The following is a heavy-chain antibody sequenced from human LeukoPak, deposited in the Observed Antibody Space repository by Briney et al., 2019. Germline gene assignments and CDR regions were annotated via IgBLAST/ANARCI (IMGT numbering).Heavy chain of an antibody. Sequence: SVTVSCKTSGGTFSIYSVSWGRQASGQGLEWMGGIIPKFGSANYAQRFQGRVTITTDEATTTVYMELSSLRSDDTAVYYCARDNFATSGVKYFQHWGQGTLVTVSS. CDR3: ARDNFATSGVKYFQH. CDR1: GGTFSIYS. CDR2: IIPKFGSA. J-gene: IGHJ1*01. D-gene: IGHD3-9*01. V-gene: IGHV1-69*05.